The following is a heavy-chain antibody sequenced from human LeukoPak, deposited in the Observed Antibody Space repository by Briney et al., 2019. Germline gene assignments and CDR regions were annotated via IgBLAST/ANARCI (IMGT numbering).Heavy chain of an antibody. CDR1: GGSISSYY. D-gene: IGHD1-26*01. Sequence: PSETLSLTCTVSGGSISSYYWSWIRQPPGKGLEWIGYIYYSGSTNYNPSLKSRVTISVDTSKNQFSLKVRSVTAADTAVYYCARVGVGETGGRLFDYWGQGTLVTVSS. J-gene: IGHJ4*02. CDR3: ARVGVGETGGRLFDY. CDR2: IYYSGST. V-gene: IGHV4-59*12.